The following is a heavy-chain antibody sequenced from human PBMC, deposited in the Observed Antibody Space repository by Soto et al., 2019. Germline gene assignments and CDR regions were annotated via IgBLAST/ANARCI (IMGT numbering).Heavy chain of an antibody. V-gene: IGHV4-30-4*01. D-gene: IGHD2-21*02. Sequence: SETLSLTCTVSGASIKSTDYYWSWIRQAPGKGLEWIGYVYYTGSTYYNPSLMSRLTISVDTSKNQFSLKLTSVAAAETAVYYCVRTAREGAVAPHWFDRWGQGTQVTVSS. CDR3: VRTAREGAVAPHWFDR. J-gene: IGHJ5*02. CDR2: VYYTGST. CDR1: GASIKSTDYY.